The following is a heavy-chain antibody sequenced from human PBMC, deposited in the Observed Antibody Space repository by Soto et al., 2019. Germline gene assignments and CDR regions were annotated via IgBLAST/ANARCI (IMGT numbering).Heavy chain of an antibody. V-gene: IGHV4-34*01. CDR2: INHSGST. J-gene: IGHJ6*02. Sequence: QVQLQQWGAGLLKPSETLSLTCAVYGGSFSGYYWSWIRQPPGKGLEWIGEINHSGSTNYNPSLKSLVTISVDTSKNQFSLKLSSVTAADTAVYYCARGRHDFWSGYYSDYYYYYGMDVWCQGTTVTVSS. CDR1: GGSFSGYY. CDR3: ARGRHDFWSGYYSDYYYYYGMDV. D-gene: IGHD3-3*01.